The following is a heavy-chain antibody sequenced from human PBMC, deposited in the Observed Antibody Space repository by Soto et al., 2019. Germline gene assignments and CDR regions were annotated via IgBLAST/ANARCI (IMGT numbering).Heavy chain of an antibody. D-gene: IGHD2-2*02. CDR2: TYYRSKWYN. V-gene: IGHV6-1*01. CDR1: GDSVSSNSAA. J-gene: IGHJ4*02. Sequence: SQTLSLTCAISGDSVSSNSAAWNWIRQSPSRGLEWLGRTYYRSKWYNDYAVSVKSRITINPDTSKNQISLQLNSVTPEDTAVYYCASCRAIYGAFCAHFDYWGRGILVTVSS. CDR3: ASCRAIYGAFCAHFDY.